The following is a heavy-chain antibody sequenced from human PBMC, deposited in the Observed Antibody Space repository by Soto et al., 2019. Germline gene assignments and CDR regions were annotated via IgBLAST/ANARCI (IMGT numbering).Heavy chain of an antibody. V-gene: IGHV3-33*01. D-gene: IGHD3-22*01. CDR3: ARGLIREYYDDAFDI. J-gene: IGHJ3*02. CDR2: IWYDGSNK. CDR1: GFTFSSYG. Sequence: QVQLVESGGGVVQPGRSLRLSCAASGFTFSSYGMHWVRQAPGKGLEWGAGIWYDGSNKYYADSVKGRFTISRDNSKNTLYLQMNSLRAEDTAVYYGARGLIREYYDDAFDIWGQGTMVTVSS.